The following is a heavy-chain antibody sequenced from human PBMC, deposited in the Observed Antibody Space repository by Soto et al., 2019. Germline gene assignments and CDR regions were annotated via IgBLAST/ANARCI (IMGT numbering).Heavy chain of an antibody. CDR2: ISSSSSTI. V-gene: IGHV3-48*01. Sequence: GGSVRLSCAASGVSFSSYAMSWVRQAPGKGLEWVSYISSSSSTIYYADSVKGRFTISRDNAKNSLYLQMNSLRAEDTAVYYCAREESGPYYYYMDVWGKGTTVTGSS. D-gene: IGHD5-12*01. CDR1: GVSFSSYA. CDR3: AREESGPYYYYMDV. J-gene: IGHJ6*03.